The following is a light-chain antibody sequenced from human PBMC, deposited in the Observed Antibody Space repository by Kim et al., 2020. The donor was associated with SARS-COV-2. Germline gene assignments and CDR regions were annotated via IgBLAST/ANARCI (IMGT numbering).Light chain of an antibody. CDR1: QSISGSY. CDR2: ATS. J-gene: IGKJ1*01. Sequence: EIVLTQSPGTLSLSPGERATLSCRASQSISGSYLAWYQQKPGRAPRLLMYATSSRATGIPDRFSGSGSGTDFTLTISRLEPEDFAVYYCQHYDTSPSWTFGQGTKVDIK. CDR3: QHYDTSPSWT. V-gene: IGKV3-20*01.